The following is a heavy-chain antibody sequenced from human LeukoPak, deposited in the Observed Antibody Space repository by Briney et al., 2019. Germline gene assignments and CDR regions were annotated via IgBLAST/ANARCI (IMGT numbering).Heavy chain of an antibody. CDR3: ARDLHRVVVRGVPHYYNYMDV. J-gene: IGHJ6*03. CDR1: GYTFTSYY. D-gene: IGHD3-10*01. V-gene: IGHV1-46*01. Sequence: ASVKVSCKASGYTFTSYYMHWVRQAPGQGLEWMGIINPSGGSTSYAQKFQGRVTMTRDTSTSTAYMELRSLRSDDTAVYYCARDLHRVVVRGVPHYYNYMDVWGKGTTVTISS. CDR2: INPSGGST.